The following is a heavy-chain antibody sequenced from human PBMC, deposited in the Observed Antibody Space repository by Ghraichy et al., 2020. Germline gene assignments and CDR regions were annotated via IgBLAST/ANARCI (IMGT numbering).Heavy chain of an antibody. V-gene: IGHV3-64D*06. D-gene: IGHD3-3*01. CDR3: VKARSGYFVDYYYYYMDV. J-gene: IGHJ6*03. CDR2: ISSNGGST. Sequence: GGSLRLSCLASGFTFSSYAMHWVRQAPGKGLEYVSAISSNGGSTYYADSVKGRFTISRDNSKNTLYLQMSSLRAEDTAVYYCVKARSGYFVDYYYYYMDVWGKGTTVTVSS. CDR1: GFTFSSYA.